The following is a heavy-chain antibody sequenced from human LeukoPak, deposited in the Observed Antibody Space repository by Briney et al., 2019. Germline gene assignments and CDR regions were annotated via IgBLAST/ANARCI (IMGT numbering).Heavy chain of an antibody. V-gene: IGHV4-59*01. CDR3: ARAPIMVRGVMGFDY. J-gene: IGHJ4*02. D-gene: IGHD3-10*01. CDR2: IYYSGST. CDR1: GGSISSYY. Sequence: SETLSLTCTVSGGSISSYYWSWIRQPPGKGLEWIGYIYYSGSTNYNPSLKSRVTISVDTSKNQFSLKLSSVTAADTAVYYCARAPIMVRGVMGFDYWGQGTLVTVSS.